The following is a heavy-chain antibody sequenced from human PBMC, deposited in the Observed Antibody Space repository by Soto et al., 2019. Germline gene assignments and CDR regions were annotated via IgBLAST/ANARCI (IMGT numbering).Heavy chain of an antibody. V-gene: IGHV4-31*02. J-gene: IGHJ4*02. Sequence: SEPLSLTCTVSGVSISSGGYYLSWIRQHPGKGLEWIGYIYYSGTTYYNPSLKSRVTISVDTSKNQFSLKLNSVTAADTAVYYCATDDGGKNDYWGQGILVTVSS. CDR1: GVSISSGGYY. D-gene: IGHD2-15*01. CDR2: IYYSGTT. CDR3: ATDDGGKNDY.